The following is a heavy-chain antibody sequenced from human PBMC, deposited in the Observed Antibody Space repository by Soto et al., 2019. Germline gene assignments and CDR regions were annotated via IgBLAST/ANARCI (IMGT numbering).Heavy chain of an antibody. Sequence: GGSLRLSCVGSGFAFSFYCMHWVRQAPGKGLEWVAFISNDGSKTYYSDTVEGRFTISRDNSMNTLFLQMNSLRDEDTAVYYCATNYAVFTGYYNGLDYWGQGTQVTVSS. CDR2: ISNDGSKT. J-gene: IGHJ4*02. CDR1: GFAFSFYC. CDR3: ATNYAVFTGYYNGLDY. D-gene: IGHD3-9*01. V-gene: IGHV3-30*03.